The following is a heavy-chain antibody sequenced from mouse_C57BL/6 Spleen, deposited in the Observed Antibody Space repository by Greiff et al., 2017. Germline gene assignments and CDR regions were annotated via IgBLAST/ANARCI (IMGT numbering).Heavy chain of an antibody. CDR3: ARIYYYGSKYVDV. D-gene: IGHD1-1*01. V-gene: IGHV5-6*02. Sequence: DVKLVESGGDLVKPGGSLKLSCAASGFTFSSYGMSWVRQTPDKRLEWVATISSGGSYTYYPDSVKGRFTISRDNAKNTLYLQMSSLKSEDTAMYYCARIYYYGSKYVDVWGTGTTVTVSS. CDR2: ISSGGSYT. J-gene: IGHJ1*03. CDR1: GFTFSSYG.